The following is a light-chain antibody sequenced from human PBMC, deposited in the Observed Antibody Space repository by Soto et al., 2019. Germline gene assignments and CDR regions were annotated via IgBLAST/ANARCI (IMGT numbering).Light chain of an antibody. CDR3: QQYGSSYT. J-gene: IGKJ2*01. V-gene: IGKV3-20*01. CDR2: GAS. Sequence: EIVLTQSPGTLSLSPGERATLSCRASQTVSSNYLAWYQQKPGQAPGLLIYGASIRATDIPDRFSGSGSETDFTLTISRLEPEDFAVYYCQQYGSSYTFGQGTKLEIK. CDR1: QTVSSNY.